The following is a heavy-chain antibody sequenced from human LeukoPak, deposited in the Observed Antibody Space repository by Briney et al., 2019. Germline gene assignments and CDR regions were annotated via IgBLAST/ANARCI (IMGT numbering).Heavy chain of an antibody. V-gene: IGHV3-74*01. D-gene: IGHD3-3*01. Sequence: GGSLRLSCAASGFTFSSSWIHWVRQAPGKGLVWVSRINSDGSSTNYADSVKGRFTISRDNAQNTPYLLMNSLRAEDTAVYYCAREGRGGYYGFDYWGQGTLVTVSS. CDR2: INSDGSST. CDR1: GFTFSSSW. CDR3: AREGRGGYYGFDY. J-gene: IGHJ4*02.